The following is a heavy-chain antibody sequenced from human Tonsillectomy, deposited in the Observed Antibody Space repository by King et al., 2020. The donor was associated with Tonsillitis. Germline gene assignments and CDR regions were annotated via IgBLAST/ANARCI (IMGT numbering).Heavy chain of an antibody. V-gene: IGHV1-2*02. D-gene: IGHD3-16*01. Sequence: QLVQSGAEVKKPGASVKVSCKASGYTFTGYYMHWVRQAPGQGLVWMGWINPNSGGTNYAQKFKGRVTMTRDTSISTAYMELSRLRSDDTAVYYCARASGPYDSAEFDYWGQGTLVTVSS. CDR2: INPNSGGT. J-gene: IGHJ4*02. CDR1: GYTFTGYY. CDR3: ARASGPYDSAEFDY.